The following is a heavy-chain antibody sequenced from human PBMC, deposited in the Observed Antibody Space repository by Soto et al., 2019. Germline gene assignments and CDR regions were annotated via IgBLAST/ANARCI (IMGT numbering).Heavy chain of an antibody. Sequence: EVQLLESGGGLVQPGGSLRLSCAASGFTFSSYAMSWVRQAPGKGLEWVSAISGSGGSTYYADSVKGRFTISRDNSKNTLYLQMNSLRAEDTAVYYCAKDLGIFGVVIDAFDIWGQATMVTVSS. CDR1: GFTFSSYA. CDR3: AKDLGIFGVVIDAFDI. D-gene: IGHD3-3*01. V-gene: IGHV3-23*01. J-gene: IGHJ3*02. CDR2: ISGSGGST.